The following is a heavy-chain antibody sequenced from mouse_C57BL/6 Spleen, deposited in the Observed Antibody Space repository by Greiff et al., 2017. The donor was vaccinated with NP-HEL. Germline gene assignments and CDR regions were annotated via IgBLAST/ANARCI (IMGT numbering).Heavy chain of an antibody. CDR2: INPNNGGT. J-gene: IGHJ2*01. D-gene: IGHD2-2*01. CDR3: GRSDGYDFDY. CDR1: GYTFTNYY. V-gene: IGHV1-18*01. Sequence: EVQLQQSGPELVKPGASVKIPCKASGYTFTNYYMDWVKQSHGKGLEWIGDINPNNGGTNYNQKFKGKATLTVDKSSSTAYMELRSLTSEDTAVYYCGRSDGYDFDYWGQGTTVTVSS.